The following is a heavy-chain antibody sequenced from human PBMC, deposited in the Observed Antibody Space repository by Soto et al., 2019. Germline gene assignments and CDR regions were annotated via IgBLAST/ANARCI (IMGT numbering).Heavy chain of an antibody. CDR3: AREFVVVVADLYYFDY. Sequence: EVQLVESGGGLVQPGGSLRLSCAASGFTFSSYWMSWVRQAPGKGLEWVANIKQDGSEKYYVDSVKGRFTISRDNAKNSLYLQMNSLRAEDTAVYYCAREFVVVVADLYYFDYWGQGTLVTVSS. V-gene: IGHV3-7*03. CDR1: GFTFSSYW. D-gene: IGHD2-15*01. J-gene: IGHJ4*02. CDR2: IKQDGSEK.